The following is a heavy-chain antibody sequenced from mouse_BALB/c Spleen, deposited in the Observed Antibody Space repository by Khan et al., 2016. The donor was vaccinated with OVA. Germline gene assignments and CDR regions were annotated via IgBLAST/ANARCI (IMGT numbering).Heavy chain of an antibody. CDR1: GFTFSTYG. CDR3: TRRAYYYDSEGFAY. Sequence: EVELVESGGDLVKPGGSLKLSCAASGFTFSTYGMSWVRQTPDKRLEWVATVSTGGSYTYYPDSVKGRFTISRDNAKNTLSLHMSGLKSEDTAMFYCTRRAYYYDSEGFAYWGQGTLVTVSA. D-gene: IGHD1-1*01. J-gene: IGHJ3*01. CDR2: VSTGGSYT. V-gene: IGHV5-6*01.